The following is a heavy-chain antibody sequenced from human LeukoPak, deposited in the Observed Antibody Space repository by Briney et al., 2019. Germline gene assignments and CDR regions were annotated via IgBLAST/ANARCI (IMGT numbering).Heavy chain of an antibody. D-gene: IGHD3-3*01. CDR2: INPSGGST. V-gene: IGHV1-46*01. CDR1: GYTFTSYY. CDR3: ATIFGVVTDPYYMDV. J-gene: IGHJ6*03. Sequence: ASVKVSCKASGYTFTSYYMHWVRQAPGQGLEWMGIINPSGGSTSYAQKFQGRVTMTRDTSTSTAYMELSSLRSEDTAVYYCATIFGVVTDPYYMDVWGKGTTVTVSS.